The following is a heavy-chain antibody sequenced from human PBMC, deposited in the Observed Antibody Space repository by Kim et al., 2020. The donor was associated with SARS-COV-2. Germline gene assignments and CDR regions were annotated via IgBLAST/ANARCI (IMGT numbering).Heavy chain of an antibody. CDR3: ARVRWTDIDY. CDR2: IYYSGST. CDR1: GGSISSYY. V-gene: IGHV4-59*01. D-gene: IGHD3-16*01. Sequence: SETLSLTCTVSGGSISSYYWSWIRQPPGKGLEWIGYIYYSGSTNYNPSLKSRVTISVDTSKNQFSLKLSSVTAADTAVYYCARVRWTDIDYWGQGTLVTVSS. J-gene: IGHJ4*02.